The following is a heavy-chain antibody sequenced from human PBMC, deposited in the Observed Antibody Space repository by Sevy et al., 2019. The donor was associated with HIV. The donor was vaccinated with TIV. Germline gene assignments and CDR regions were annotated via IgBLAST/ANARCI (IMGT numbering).Heavy chain of an antibody. J-gene: IGHJ6*02. CDR1: GGSISSGGYY. V-gene: IGHV4-31*03. CDR2: IYYSGST. CDR3: ARVSHYYYGMDV. Sequence: SETLSLTCTVSGGSISSGGYYWSWIRQHPGKGLEWIGYIYYSGSTYYNPSLKSRVTIPVDTSKNQFSLKLSSVTAADTAVYYCARVSHYYYGMDVWGQGTTVTVSS.